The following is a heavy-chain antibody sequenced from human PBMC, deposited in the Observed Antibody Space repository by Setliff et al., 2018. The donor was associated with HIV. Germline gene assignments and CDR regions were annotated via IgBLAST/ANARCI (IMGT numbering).Heavy chain of an antibody. Sequence: GESLKISCKASGYSFTSYWIGWVRQMPGKGLEWMGTINPGDSDIRYSPSFRGQVTISVDKSINTAYLQWSSLKASDTAMYYCASSITVAGGRSFYYYAMDVWGQGTTVTVSS. CDR3: ASSITVAGGRSFYYYAMDV. J-gene: IGHJ6*02. CDR1: GYSFTSYW. D-gene: IGHD1-20*01. V-gene: IGHV5-51*01. CDR2: INPGDSDI.